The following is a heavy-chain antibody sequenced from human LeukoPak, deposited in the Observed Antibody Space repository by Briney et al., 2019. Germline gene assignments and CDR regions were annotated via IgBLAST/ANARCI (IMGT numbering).Heavy chain of an antibody. CDR1: GFPFSSYV. D-gene: IGHD3-22*01. J-gene: IGHJ4*02. CDR2: TSYDGSNK. V-gene: IGHV3-30*19. CDR3: ARGDDSSGYFYSYFDY. Sequence: GGSLTLSCAASGFPFSSYVMHWVRQAPGKGLEWVSFTSYDGSNKYYADSVKGRLTISRDNSKNTLDLQMNSLRTEDTAMYYCARGDDSSGYFYSYFDYWGQGTLVTVSS.